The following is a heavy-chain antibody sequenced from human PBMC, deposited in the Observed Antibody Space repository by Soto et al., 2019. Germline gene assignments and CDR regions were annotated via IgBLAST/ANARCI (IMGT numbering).Heavy chain of an antibody. CDR1: GGSISSYY. CDR3: ARLSPGSFTYYYYYMDV. J-gene: IGHJ6*03. CDR2: IYYSGST. V-gene: IGHV4-59*08. D-gene: IGHD6-13*01. Sequence: PSETLSLTCTVSGGSISSYYWSWIRQPPGKGLEWIGYIYYSGSTNYNPSLKSRVTISVDTSKNQFSLKLSSVTAADTAVYYCARLSPGSFTYYYYYMDVWGKGTTVTVSS.